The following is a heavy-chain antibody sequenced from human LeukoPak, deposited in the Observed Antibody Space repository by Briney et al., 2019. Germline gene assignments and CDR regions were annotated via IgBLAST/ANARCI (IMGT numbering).Heavy chain of an antibody. CDR3: ARWEGGSYYDFDY. J-gene: IGHJ4*02. Sequence: PSETLSLTCAVYGGSFSGYYWSWIRQPRGKALEWIGEINHSGSTNYNPSLKSRVTISVDTSKNQFSLKLSSVTAAGTAVYYCARWEGGSYYDFDYWGQGTLVTVSS. V-gene: IGHV4-34*01. CDR1: GGSFSGYY. CDR2: INHSGST. D-gene: IGHD1-26*01.